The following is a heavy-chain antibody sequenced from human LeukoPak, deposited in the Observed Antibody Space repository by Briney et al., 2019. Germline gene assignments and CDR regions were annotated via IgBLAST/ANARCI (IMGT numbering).Heavy chain of an antibody. CDR2: INHSGST. V-gene: IGHV4-34*01. Sequence: SETLSLTCAVYGGSFSGYYWSWIRQPPGKGLEWIGEINHSGSTNYNPSFKSRVTISVDTSKNQFSLKLSSVTAADTAVYYCASLYYYDSSGYYYVGYYFDYWGQGTLVTVSS. CDR3: ASLYYYDSSGYYYVGYYFDY. D-gene: IGHD3-22*01. CDR1: GGSFSGYY. J-gene: IGHJ4*02.